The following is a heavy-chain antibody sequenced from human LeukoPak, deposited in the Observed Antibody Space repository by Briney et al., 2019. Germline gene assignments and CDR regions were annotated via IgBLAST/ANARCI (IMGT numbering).Heavy chain of an antibody. V-gene: IGHV4-39*01. CDR3: ARLQVFYYMDV. CDR1: GGSISSSSYY. CDR2: IYYSGRT. J-gene: IGHJ6*03. Sequence: TSETLSLTCTVSGGSISSSSYYWGWIRQPPWKGLEWIGTIYYSGRTYYNPSLKSRVTISVDTSKNQFSLKLSSVTAADTAVYYCARLQVFYYMDVWGKGTTVTISS.